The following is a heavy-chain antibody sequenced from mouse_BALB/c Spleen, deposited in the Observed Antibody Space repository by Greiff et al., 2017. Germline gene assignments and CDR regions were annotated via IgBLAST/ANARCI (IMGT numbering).Heavy chain of an antibody. CDR1: GFAFSSYD. D-gene: IGHD2-4*01. V-gene: IGHV5-12-1*01. J-gene: IGHJ3*01. CDR2: ISSGGGST. Sequence: EVKVVESGGGLVKPGGSLKLSCAASGFAFSSYDMSWVRQTPEKRLEWVAYISSGGGSTYYPDTVKGRFTISRDNAKNTLYLQMSSLKSEDTAMYYCARRGDYDVFAYWGQGTLVTVSA. CDR3: ARRGDYDVFAY.